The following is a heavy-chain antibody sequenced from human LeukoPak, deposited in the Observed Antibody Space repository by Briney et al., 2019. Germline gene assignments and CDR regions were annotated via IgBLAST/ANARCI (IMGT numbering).Heavy chain of an antibody. V-gene: IGHV3-11*01. CDR3: ARVRGPPGNNFYYYYYMDV. J-gene: IGHJ6*03. Sequence: KSGGSLRLSCAASGFTFSDYYMSWIRQAPGKGLEWVSYISSSGSTIYYADSVKGRFTISRDNAKNSLYLQMNSLRAEDTAVYYCARVRGPPGNNFYYYYYMDVWGKGTTVTISS. CDR2: ISSSGSTI. CDR1: GFTFSDYY. D-gene: IGHD1/OR15-1a*01.